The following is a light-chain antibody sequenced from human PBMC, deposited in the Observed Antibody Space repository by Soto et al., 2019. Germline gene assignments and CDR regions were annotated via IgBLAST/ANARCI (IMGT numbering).Light chain of an antibody. CDR3: SSYSGTNNEV. CDR1: SSDVGGYNF. J-gene: IGLJ1*01. V-gene: IGLV2-8*01. Sequence: QSVLTQPPSASGSPGQSVTISCTGTSSDVGGYNFVSWYQQHPGKAPTLIIYEVTKRPSGVPDRFSGSKSGNTASLTVSGLQAEDEADYYCSSYSGTNNEVFGPGTKGTVL. CDR2: EVT.